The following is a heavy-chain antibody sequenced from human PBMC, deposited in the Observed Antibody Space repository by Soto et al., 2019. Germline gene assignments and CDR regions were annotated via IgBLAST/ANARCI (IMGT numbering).Heavy chain of an antibody. J-gene: IGHJ3*02. CDR3: ARGEANYDYIWGSYRLGAFDI. CDR2: IYYSGST. Sequence: SETLSLTCTVSGGSISSYYWSWIRQPPGKGLEWIGYIYYSGSTNYNPSLKSRVTISVDTSKNQFSLKLSSVTAADTAVYYCARGEANYDYIWGSYRLGAFDIWGQGTMVTVSS. CDR1: GGSISSYY. V-gene: IGHV4-59*01. D-gene: IGHD3-16*02.